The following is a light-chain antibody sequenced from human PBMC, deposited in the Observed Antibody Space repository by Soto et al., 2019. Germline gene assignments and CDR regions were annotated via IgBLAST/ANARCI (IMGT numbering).Light chain of an antibody. CDR1: PSVSSSY. V-gene: IGKV3-20*01. J-gene: IGKJ1*01. Sequence: EIVLTQSPGTLSLSPGERATLSCRASPSVSSSYLASYQQKPGQAPRLLIDGASSRATGMPDRFGGSGSGTDFTLTISRLEPEDFAVYYWHQYVSSPCTFGKGTKVEVK. CDR2: GAS. CDR3: HQYVSSPCT.